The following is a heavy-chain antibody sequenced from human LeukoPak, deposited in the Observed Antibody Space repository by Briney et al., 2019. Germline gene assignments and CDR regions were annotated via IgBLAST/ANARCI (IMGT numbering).Heavy chain of an antibody. CDR1: GFTFSTYW. Sequence: GGSLRLSCAASGFTFSTYWMTWVRQAPGKGLECVANIKQDGSEKYYVDSLKGRFTISRDNAKNTLYLQMNSLKTEDTAIYYCITDPPRGYFDYWGQGTLVTVSS. V-gene: IGHV3-7*05. CDR3: ITDPPRGYFDY. J-gene: IGHJ4*02. CDR2: IKQDGSEK.